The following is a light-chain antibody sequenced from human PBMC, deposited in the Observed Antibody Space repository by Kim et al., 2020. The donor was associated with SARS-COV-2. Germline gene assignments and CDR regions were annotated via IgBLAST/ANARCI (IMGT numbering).Light chain of an antibody. J-gene: IGLJ3*02. CDR2: DTH. Sequence: KVTISCSGSSSNIGNHNAFWDQQQLPRTAPKLLIYDTHNRPSGVPGRFSGSKSGTSATLGITGLQTGDEADYYCGTWDSSLSVWVFGGGTQLTVL. V-gene: IGLV1-51*01. CDR1: SSNIGNHN. CDR3: GTWDSSLSVWV.